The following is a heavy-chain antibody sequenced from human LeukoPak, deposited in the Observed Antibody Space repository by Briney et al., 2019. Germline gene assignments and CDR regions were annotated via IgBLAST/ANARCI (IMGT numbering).Heavy chain of an antibody. V-gene: IGHV3-23*01. CDR2: ISGSGGST. Sequence: PGGSLRLSCAASGFTFSSYGMSWVRQAPGKGLEWVSAISGSGGSTYYADSVKGRFTISRDNSKNTLYLQMNSLRAEDTAVYYCARAHSGILTGYYPFDYWGQGTLVTVSS. D-gene: IGHD3-9*01. CDR3: ARAHSGILTGYYPFDY. J-gene: IGHJ4*02. CDR1: GFTFSSYG.